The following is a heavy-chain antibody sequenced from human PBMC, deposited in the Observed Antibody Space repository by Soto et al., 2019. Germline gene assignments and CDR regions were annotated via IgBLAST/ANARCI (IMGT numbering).Heavy chain of an antibody. CDR3: ARDPAKNTAMAAGFDH. CDR1: GFIFNTYT. V-gene: IGHV3-48*02. J-gene: IGHJ4*02. CDR2: ISSSSSTI. D-gene: IGHD5-18*01. Sequence: GSLRLSCAASGFIFNTYTMNWVRQAPGKGLEWVSYISSSSSTIYYADTVKGRFTISRDNAKNSLYLQMNSLRDVDTALYYCARDPAKNTAMAAGFDHWGQGTLVTVSS.